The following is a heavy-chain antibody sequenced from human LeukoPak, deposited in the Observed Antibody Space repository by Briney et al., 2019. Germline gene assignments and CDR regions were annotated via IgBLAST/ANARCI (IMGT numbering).Heavy chain of an antibody. V-gene: IGHV4-59*01. D-gene: IGHD6-19*01. J-gene: IGHJ4*02. CDR1: AGSISSTY. CDR2: FFDSGNT. CDR3: ARELKAGNTGDYFDY. Sequence: PSETLSLTCSVSAGSISSTYGSRVPRRPGKGLKWSGSFFDSGNTNYNPSLKSRVTISVYTSKNYNSLKLNSMTAADTAGYYCARELKAGNTGDYFDYWGQGTLVTVSS.